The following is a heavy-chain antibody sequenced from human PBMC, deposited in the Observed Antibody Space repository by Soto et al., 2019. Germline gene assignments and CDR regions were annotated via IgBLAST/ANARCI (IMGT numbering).Heavy chain of an antibody. CDR1: GYTFTSYG. J-gene: IGHJ6*02. V-gene: IGHV1-8*01. Sequence: GASVKVSCKASGYTFTSYGINWVRQATGQGLEWMGWMNPNSGNTGYAQKFQGRVTMTRNTSISTAYMELSSLRSEDTAVYYCARGLRKYYSNEGGMDVWGQGTTVTVSS. CDR2: MNPNSGNT. CDR3: ARGLRKYYSNEGGMDV. D-gene: IGHD4-4*01.